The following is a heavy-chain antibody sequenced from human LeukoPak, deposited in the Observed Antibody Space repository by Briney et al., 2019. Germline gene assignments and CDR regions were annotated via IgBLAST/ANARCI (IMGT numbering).Heavy chain of an antibody. Sequence: GGSLRLSCAASGFTVSSNYMSWVRQAPGKGLEWVSIIYSGGSTFYADSVKGRFTISRDNSKNTLYLQMNSLRAEDTAVYYCAKDRSPWLYDAFDIWGQGTMVTVSS. CDR2: IYSGGST. J-gene: IGHJ3*02. CDR3: AKDRSPWLYDAFDI. CDR1: GFTVSSNY. D-gene: IGHD6-19*01. V-gene: IGHV3-53*01.